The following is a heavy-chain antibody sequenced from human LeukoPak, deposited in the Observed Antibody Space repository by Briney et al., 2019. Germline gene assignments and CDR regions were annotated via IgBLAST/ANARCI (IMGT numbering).Heavy chain of an antibody. D-gene: IGHD2-15*01. CDR1: GFTVSNNY. V-gene: IGHV3-53*01. CDR3: AKPTRGSGGSFLIDY. CDR2: IYSGGNT. Sequence: GGSLRLSCAASGFTVSNNYMSWVRQAPGKGLEWVSVIYSGGNTYYADSVKGRFTISRDNSKNTLYLQMNSLRAEDTAVYYCAKPTRGSGGSFLIDYWGQGTLVTVSS. J-gene: IGHJ4*02.